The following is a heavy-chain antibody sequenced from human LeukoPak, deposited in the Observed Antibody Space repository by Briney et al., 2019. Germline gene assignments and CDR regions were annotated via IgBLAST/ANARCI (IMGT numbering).Heavy chain of an antibody. J-gene: IGHJ6*02. V-gene: IGHV1-46*01. Sequence: ASVKVSCEASGYTFTSYYMHWVRQAPGQGLEWMGIINPSGGSTSYAQKFQGRVTMTRDTSTSTVYMELSSLRSEDTAVYYCARGRYGSGSYQYNYYYYGMDVWGQGTTVTVSS. CDR3: ARGRYGSGSYQYNYYYYGMDV. CDR1: GYTFTSYY. D-gene: IGHD3-10*01. CDR2: INPSGGST.